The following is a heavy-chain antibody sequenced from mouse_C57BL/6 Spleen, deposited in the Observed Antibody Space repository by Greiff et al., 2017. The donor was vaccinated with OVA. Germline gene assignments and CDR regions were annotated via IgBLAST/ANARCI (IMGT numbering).Heavy chain of an antibody. D-gene: IGHD1-1*01. CDR3: ARVITTVGDWYFDV. J-gene: IGHJ1*03. V-gene: IGHV1-72*01. CDR2: IDPNSGGT. CDR1: GYTFTSYW. Sequence: QVQLKQPGAELVKPGASVKLSCKASGYTFTSYWMHWVKQRPGRGLEWIGRIDPNSGGTKYNEKFKSKATLTVDKPSSTAYMQLSSLTSEDSAVYYCARVITTVGDWYFDVWGTGTTVTVSS.